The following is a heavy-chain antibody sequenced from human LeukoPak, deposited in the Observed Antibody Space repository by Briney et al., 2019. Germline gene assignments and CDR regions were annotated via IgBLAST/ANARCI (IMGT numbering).Heavy chain of an antibody. D-gene: IGHD2-21*02. CDR1: GGSISSGSYY. V-gene: IGHV4-61*02. J-gene: IGHJ6*02. CDR3: ARYCGGDCYPLYGMDV. CDR2: IYTSGST. Sequence: PSQTLSLTCTVSGGSISSGSYYWSWIRQPAGKGLEWIGRIYTSGSTNYNPSLKSRVTISVDTSKNQFSLKLSSVTAADTAVYYCARYCGGDCYPLYGMDVWGQGTTVTVSS.